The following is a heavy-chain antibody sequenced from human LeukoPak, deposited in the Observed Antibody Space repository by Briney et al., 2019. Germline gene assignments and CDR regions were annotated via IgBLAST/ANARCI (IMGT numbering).Heavy chain of an antibody. CDR2: IYHSGNT. D-gene: IGHD2-15*01. CDR1: PYSISSGYY. Sequence: SETLSLTCTVSPYSISSGYYWGWIRQPPGKGLQWFGSIYHSGNTYYNPSLKSRVTISVDTSKNQFSLKLSSVTAADTAVYYCARLWSTYCNGGSCPHQPNYWGQGTLVTVSS. J-gene: IGHJ4*02. V-gene: IGHV4-38-2*02. CDR3: ARLWSTYCNGGSCPHQPNY.